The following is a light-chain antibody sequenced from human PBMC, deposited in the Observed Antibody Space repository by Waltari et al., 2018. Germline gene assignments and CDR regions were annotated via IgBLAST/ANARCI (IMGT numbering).Light chain of an antibody. J-gene: IGKJ2*01. CDR2: GAS. CDR3: QQYGSSPPDT. CDR1: QSVSSSY. Sequence: EIVLTQSPGTLSLSPGERATLSCRASQSVSSSYLAWYQQTPGQAPRLLIYGASSMATGIPDRFSGSGSGTDFTLTISRLEPEDFAVYYCQQYGSSPPDTFGQGTKLEIK. V-gene: IGKV3-20*01.